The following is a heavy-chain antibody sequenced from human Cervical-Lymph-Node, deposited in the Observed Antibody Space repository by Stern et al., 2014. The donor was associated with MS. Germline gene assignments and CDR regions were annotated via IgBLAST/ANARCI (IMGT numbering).Heavy chain of an antibody. J-gene: IGHJ6*02. CDR2: ISSSSSYI. CDR1: GFTFSSYS. V-gene: IGHV3-21*01. Sequence: EMQLVESGGGLVKPGGSLRLSCAASGFTFSSYSMNWVRQAPGKRLEWVSSISSSSSYISYADSVKGRFPISRDNAKNSLYLQMNSLRAEDTAVYYCARDGVGAVTHGMDVWGQGTTVTVSS. CDR3: ARDGVGAVTHGMDV. D-gene: IGHD4-11*01.